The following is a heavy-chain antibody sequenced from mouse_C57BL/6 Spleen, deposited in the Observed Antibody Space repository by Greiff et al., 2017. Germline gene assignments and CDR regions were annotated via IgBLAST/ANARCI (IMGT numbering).Heavy chain of an antibody. CDR3: ARRSPGDD. V-gene: IGHV1-82*01. J-gene: IGHJ2*01. Sequence: QVQLQQSGPELVKPGASVKISCKASGYAFSSSWMNWVKQRPGKGLEWIGRIYPGDGDTNYNGKFKGKATLTADKSSSTAYMQLSSLTSNDSTVYYCARRSPGDDWGTGTTLTVSS. CDR1: GYAFSSSW. CDR2: IYPGDGDT.